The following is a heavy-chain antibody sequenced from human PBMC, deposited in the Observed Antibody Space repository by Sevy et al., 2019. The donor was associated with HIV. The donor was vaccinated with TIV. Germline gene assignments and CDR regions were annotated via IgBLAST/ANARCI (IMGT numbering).Heavy chain of an antibody. J-gene: IGHJ6*02. CDR2: TYYRSKWYS. Sequence: KQSQTLSLTCAISGDSVSTSSATWNWFRQSPSRGLEWLGRTYYRSKWYSDYEVSVKGRVTINPDTSKNQFSLHLEPVTPKDTAVYFCARGDELNSYYYGMDVWGQGTTVTVSS. CDR3: ARGDELNSYYYGMDV. D-gene: IGHD1-7*01. CDR1: GDSVSTSSAT. V-gene: IGHV6-1*01.